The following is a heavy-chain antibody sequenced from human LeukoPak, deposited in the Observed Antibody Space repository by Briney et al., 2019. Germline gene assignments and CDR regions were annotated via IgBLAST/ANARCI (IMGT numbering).Heavy chain of an antibody. CDR3: ARDGFVGAADY. V-gene: IGHV3-7*01. J-gene: IGHJ4*02. D-gene: IGHD6-13*01. CDR1: ESIFSGYW. CDR2: IKQDGSEK. Sequence: GGSLRLSCAASESIFSGYWMNWVRQAPGKGLEWVANIKQDGSEKQYVDSVRGRFTISRDNAKNSLYLQMNSLRVEDTAVYYCARDGFVGAADYWGQGTLVTVSS.